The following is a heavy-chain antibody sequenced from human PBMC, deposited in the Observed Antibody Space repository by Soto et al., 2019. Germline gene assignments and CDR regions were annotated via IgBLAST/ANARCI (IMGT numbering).Heavy chain of an antibody. CDR1: GYTFTSYY. J-gene: IGHJ6*02. V-gene: IGHV1-46*01. Sequence: ASVKVSCKASGYTFTSYYMHWVRQAPGQGLEWMGIINPSDGSTSYAQKFQGRVTMTGDTSTDTAYMELSSLRSEDTAVYYCATLQHDFGNYYYYYGMDVWGQGTTVTVSS. CDR3: ATLQHDFGNYYYYYGMDV. D-gene: IGHD1-1*01. CDR2: INPSDGST.